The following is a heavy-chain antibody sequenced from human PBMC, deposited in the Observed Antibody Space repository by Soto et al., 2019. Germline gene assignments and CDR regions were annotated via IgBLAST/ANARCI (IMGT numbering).Heavy chain of an antibody. CDR2: IIPIFGTA. V-gene: IGHV1-69*13. CDR1: GGTFSSYA. Sequence: GASVKVSCKASGGTFSSYAISWVRQAPGQGLEWMGGIIPIFGTANYAQKFQGRVTITADESTSTAYMELSSLRSEDTAVYYCARDPFYYDILTGYFPTTPPYYYGMDVWGQGTTVTVSS. D-gene: IGHD3-9*01. J-gene: IGHJ6*02. CDR3: ARDPFYYDILTGYFPTTPPYYYGMDV.